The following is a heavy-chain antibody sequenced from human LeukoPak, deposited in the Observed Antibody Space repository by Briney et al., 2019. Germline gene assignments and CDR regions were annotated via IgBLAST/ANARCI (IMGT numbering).Heavy chain of an antibody. CDR1: GFTFSSYW. D-gene: IGHD4-17*01. CDR2: INSGGSST. CDR3: ARGGDYPFDY. Sequence: GGSLRLSCAASGFTFSSYWMHWVRQVPGKGLVWVSRINSGGSSTSHADSVKGRFTISRDNAKNTLYLQMNSLRAEDTAVYYCARGGDYPFDYWGQGTLDTVSS. J-gene: IGHJ4*02. V-gene: IGHV3-74*01.